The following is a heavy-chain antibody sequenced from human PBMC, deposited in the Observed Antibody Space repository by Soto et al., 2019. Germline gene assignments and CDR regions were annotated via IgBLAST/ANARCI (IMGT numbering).Heavy chain of an antibody. J-gene: IGHJ3*02. CDR3: ARVRYSYGSVNDAFDI. CDR2: IYYSGST. CDR1: GGSISSYY. V-gene: IGHV4-59*01. D-gene: IGHD5-18*01. Sequence: TSETLSLTCTVSGGSISSYYWSWIRQPPGKGLEWIGYIYYSGSTNYNPSLKSRVTISVDTSKNQFSLKLSSVTAADTAVYYCARVRYSYGSVNDAFDIWGQGTMVTVSS.